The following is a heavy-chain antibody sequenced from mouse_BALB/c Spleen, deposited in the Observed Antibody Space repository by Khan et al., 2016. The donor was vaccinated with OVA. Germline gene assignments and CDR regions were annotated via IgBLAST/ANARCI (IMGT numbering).Heavy chain of an antibody. CDR2: ISSGGNYT. Sequence: EVELVESGGGLVQPGGSLKLSCAASGFTFSSYAMSWVRQTPEKRLEWVATISSGGNYTYYPDSVKGRFTISRDNAKSTLYLQMSSLRSGDTAMFYCARPPITTVVATSYWFFDVWGAGTTVTVSS. CDR3: ARPPITTVVATSYWFFDV. D-gene: IGHD1-1*01. CDR1: GFTFSSYA. J-gene: IGHJ1*01. V-gene: IGHV5-9-3*01.